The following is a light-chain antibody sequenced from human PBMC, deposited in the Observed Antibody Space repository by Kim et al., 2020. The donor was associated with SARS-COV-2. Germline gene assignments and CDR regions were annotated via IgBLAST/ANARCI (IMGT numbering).Light chain of an antibody. V-gene: IGKV1-8*01. CDR3: QQYYSYPYT. CDR2: AAS. CDR1: QGISSY. Sequence: SASTGDRVTITCRASQGISSYLAWYQQKPGKAPKLLIYAASTLQSGVPSRFSGSGSGTDFTLTISWLQSEDFATYYCQQYYSYPYTFGQGTKLEI. J-gene: IGKJ2*01.